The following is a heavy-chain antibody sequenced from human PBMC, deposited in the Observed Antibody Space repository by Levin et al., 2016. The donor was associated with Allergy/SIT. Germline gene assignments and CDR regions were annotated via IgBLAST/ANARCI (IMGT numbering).Heavy chain of an antibody. Sequence: SETLSLTCTVSDGSFSSYYWSWVRQPPGRGLEWIGYIYYSGTTNYNPSLKSRVTISLDTSKNEFSLKVSSVTAADTAVYYCARGDGMATFGQFRFDYWGQGSLVTVSS. CDR2: IYYSGTT. CDR3: ARGDGMATFGQFRFDY. CDR1: DGSFSSYY. D-gene: IGHD5-24*01. J-gene: IGHJ4*02. V-gene: IGHV4-59*01.